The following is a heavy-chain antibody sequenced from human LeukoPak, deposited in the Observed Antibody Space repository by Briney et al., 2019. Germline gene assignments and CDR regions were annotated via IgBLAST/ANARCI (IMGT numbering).Heavy chain of an antibody. V-gene: IGHV1-2*02. D-gene: IGHD5-12*01. CDR3: ARAWLRLNPYFDY. Sequence: ASVKVSCKASGYTFISYGISWVRQAPGQGLEWMGWINPNSGGTNYAQKFQGRVTMTRDTSISTSYMELSRLRSDDTAVYYCARAWLRLNPYFDYWGQGTLVTVSS. CDR1: GYTFISYG. J-gene: IGHJ4*02. CDR2: INPNSGGT.